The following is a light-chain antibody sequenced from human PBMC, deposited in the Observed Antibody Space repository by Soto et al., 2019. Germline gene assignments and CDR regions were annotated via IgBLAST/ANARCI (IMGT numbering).Light chain of an antibody. Sequence: QSALTRPASVSGSPGQSITISCTGTSSDVGNYNLVSWYQQHPGKAPKLMIDEGTKRPSGVSNRFSGSKSGNTASLTISGLHAEDEGDYYCSSYAGSDNVVFGGGTKLTVL. CDR1: SSDVGNYNL. CDR3: SSYAGSDNVV. CDR2: EGT. V-gene: IGLV2-23*01. J-gene: IGLJ2*01.